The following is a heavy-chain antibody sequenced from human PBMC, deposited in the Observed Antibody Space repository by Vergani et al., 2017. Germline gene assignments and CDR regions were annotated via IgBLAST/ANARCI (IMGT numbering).Heavy chain of an antibody. CDR3: ARNLHDSSGYYEVGGYH. Sequence: QVQLVQSGAEVKKPGSSVKVSCKASGGTFSSYTISWVRQAPGQGLEWMGRIIPILGIANYAQKFQGRVTITADKSTSTAYMELSSLRSEDTAVYYCARNLHDSSGYYEVGGYHWGQGTLVTVSS. J-gene: IGHJ5*02. D-gene: IGHD3-22*01. CDR2: IIPILGIA. V-gene: IGHV1-69*02. CDR1: GGTFSSYT.